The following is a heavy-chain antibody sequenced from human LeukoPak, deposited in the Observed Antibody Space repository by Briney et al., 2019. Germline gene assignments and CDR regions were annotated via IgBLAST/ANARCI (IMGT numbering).Heavy chain of an antibody. CDR3: ARVQGYCSGGSCFIGRLWIDY. D-gene: IGHD2-15*01. CDR1: GYTFTSYY. V-gene: IGHV1-46*01. J-gene: IGHJ4*02. CDR2: INPSGGST. Sequence: GASVKVSCKASGYTFTSYYMHWVRQAPGQGLEWMGIINPSGGSTSYSQKFQGRVTMTRDMSTSTAYMELRSLRSDDTAVYYCARVQGYCSGGSCFIGRLWIDYWGQGTLVTVSS.